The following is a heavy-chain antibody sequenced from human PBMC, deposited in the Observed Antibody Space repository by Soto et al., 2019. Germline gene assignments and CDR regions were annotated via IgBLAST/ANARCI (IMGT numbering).Heavy chain of an antibody. V-gene: IGHV6-1*01. D-gene: IGHD5-12*01. Sequence: QVHLQQSGPGLVKPSQTLSLTCAISGDSVSSNTAAWNWIRQSPSRGLEWLGRTYYRSRWSNDYAVSVKSRIPINPDTSKIQISLQLNSVTPEDTALYYCARTESAYGKNYFDYWGQGTLVTVSS. CDR2: TYYRSRWSN. J-gene: IGHJ4*02. CDR3: ARTESAYGKNYFDY. CDR1: GDSVSSNTAA.